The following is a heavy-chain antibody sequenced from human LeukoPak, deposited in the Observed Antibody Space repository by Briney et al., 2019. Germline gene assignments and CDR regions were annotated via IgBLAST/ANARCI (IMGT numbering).Heavy chain of an antibody. J-gene: IGHJ2*01. V-gene: IGHV4-38-2*01. CDR2: IYYSGST. D-gene: IGHD3-22*01. CDR3: AREYYYDSSGSVYIDL. CDR1: GFTFSSYS. Sequence: GSLRLSCAASGFTFSSYSMNWVRQPPGKGLDWIGSIYYSGSTYYNPSLKSRFTISVDTSKNQFSLKLSSVTAADTAVYYCAREYYYDSSGSVYIDLWGRGTLVTVSS.